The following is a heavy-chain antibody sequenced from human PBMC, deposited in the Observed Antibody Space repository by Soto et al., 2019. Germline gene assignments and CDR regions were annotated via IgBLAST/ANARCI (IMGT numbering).Heavy chain of an antibody. CDR1: GFSFVDYA. CDR2: ISWDGGYT. J-gene: IGHJ3*01. CDR3: VKDEGVCNTISCKDAFDY. Sequence: EVQLAESGGGLVQPGRSLSLSCEASGFSFVDYAMHWVRQVPGQGLEWVSGISWDGGYTGYADSVKGRFTISRDNAKKALYRQMNRLRVEDTALYYCVKDEGVCNTISCKDAFDYWGQGTKVTVS. D-gene: IGHD3-3*01. V-gene: IGHV3-9*01.